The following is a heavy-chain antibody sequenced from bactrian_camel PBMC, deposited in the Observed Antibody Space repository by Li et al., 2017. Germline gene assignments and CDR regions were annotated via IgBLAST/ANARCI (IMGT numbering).Heavy chain of an antibody. Sequence: HVQLVESGGGAVQTGGSLRLTCGAVGLTFEGGNQGWYRETPGNEFGLVSSIAPDGSRWYADSVQGRFTISRNVLPERLSLQMTRLKAEDTAMYYCAAGPDVGREKHLTADQVLSIRRNNFWGQGTQVTVS. J-gene: IGHJ4*01. CDR2: IAPDGSR. CDR1: GLTFEGGN. V-gene: IGHV3S55*01. CDR3: AAGPDVGREKHLTADQVLSIRRNNF. D-gene: IGHD3*01.